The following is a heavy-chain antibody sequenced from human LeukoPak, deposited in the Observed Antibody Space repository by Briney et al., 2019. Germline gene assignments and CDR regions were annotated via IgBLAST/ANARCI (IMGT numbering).Heavy chain of an antibody. CDR1: GFTFSNYW. CDR3: ARDQATMIRNGFDV. D-gene: IGHD3-10*01. J-gene: IGHJ6*02. Sequence: TGGSLRLSCVASGFTFSNYWMHWVRQPPGKGRVWVSRIYVDGRTTNYADSVKGRFTISRDNSKNMLFLQMNGLRVEDTAVYYCARDQATMIRNGFDVWGQGPTVTVSS. CDR2: IYVDGRTT. V-gene: IGHV3-74*01.